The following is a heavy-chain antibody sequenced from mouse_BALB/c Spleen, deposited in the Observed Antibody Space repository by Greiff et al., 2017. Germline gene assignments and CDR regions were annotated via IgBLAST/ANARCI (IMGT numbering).Heavy chain of an antibody. CDR2: IYPGNSDT. Sequence: EVKLVESGTVLARPGASVKMSCKASGYTFTSYWMHWVKQRPGQGLEWIGAIYPGNSDTNYNQKFKGKAKLTAVTSTSTAYMELSSLTNEDSAVYYCTSFNYDDGFAYWGQGTLVTVSA. J-gene: IGHJ3*01. CDR1: GYTFTSYW. D-gene: IGHD2-4*01. CDR3: TSFNYDDGFAY. V-gene: IGHV1-5*01.